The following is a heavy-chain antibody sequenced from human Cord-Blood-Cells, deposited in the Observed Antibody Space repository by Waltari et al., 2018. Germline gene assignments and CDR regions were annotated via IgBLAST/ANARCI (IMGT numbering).Heavy chain of an antibody. CDR1: GFTVSSNY. J-gene: IGHJ5*02. CDR3: ARGPRIAAAGFDP. D-gene: IGHD6-13*01. Sequence: EVQLVESGGGLIQPGGSLRLSCAASGFTVSSNYMSWVRRAPGKGLEWVSVIYSGGSTYYADSVKGRFTISRDNSKNTLYIQMNSLRAEDTAVYYCARGPRIAAAGFDPWGQGTLVTVSS. CDR2: IYSGGST. V-gene: IGHV3-53*01.